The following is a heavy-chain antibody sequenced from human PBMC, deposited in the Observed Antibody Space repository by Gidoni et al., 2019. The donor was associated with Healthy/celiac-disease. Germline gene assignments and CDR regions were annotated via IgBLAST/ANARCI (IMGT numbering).Heavy chain of an antibody. Sequence: QLQLQESGPGLVKPSETLSLTCTVSGGSISSSSYYWGWIRQPPGKGLEWIGSFYYSGSTYYNPSLKSRVTISVDTSKNQFSLKLSSVTAADTAVYYCARHGPLWFGEPLYYFDYWGQGTLVTVSS. CDR3: ARHGPLWFGEPLYYFDY. CDR1: GGSISSSSYY. D-gene: IGHD3-10*01. CDR2: FYYSGST. V-gene: IGHV4-39*01. J-gene: IGHJ4*02.